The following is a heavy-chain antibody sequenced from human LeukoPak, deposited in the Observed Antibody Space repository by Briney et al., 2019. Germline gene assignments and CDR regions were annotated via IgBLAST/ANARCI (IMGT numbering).Heavy chain of an antibody. J-gene: IGHJ4*02. V-gene: IGHV4-59*01. CDR2: IYYSGST. Sequence: SETLSLTCTVSGGSISSYYWNWIRQPPGKGLEWIGYIYYSGSTNYNPSLKSRGTISVDTSKNQFSLKLKSLSSAETAVYYCARRDGSGYYGYYFDYWGQGTLVTVSS. CDR1: GGSISSYY. D-gene: IGHD3-22*01. CDR3: ARRDGSGYYGYYFDY.